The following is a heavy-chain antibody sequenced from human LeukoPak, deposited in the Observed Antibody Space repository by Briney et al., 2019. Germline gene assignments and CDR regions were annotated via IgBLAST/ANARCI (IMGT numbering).Heavy chain of an antibody. CDR2: ITYDGSNE. D-gene: IGHD2-15*01. Sequence: GSLRLSCAASGFIFSSYAMHWVRQAPGKGLEWVAVITYDGSNEYYADSVKGRFTISRDNSKNTLYLQMNSLRAEDTAVYYCAKTYSLGYCSGGSCYTPLYYFDYWGQGTLVTVSS. J-gene: IGHJ4*02. CDR3: AKTYSLGYCSGGSCYTPLYYFDY. V-gene: IGHV3-30*04. CDR1: GFIFSSYA.